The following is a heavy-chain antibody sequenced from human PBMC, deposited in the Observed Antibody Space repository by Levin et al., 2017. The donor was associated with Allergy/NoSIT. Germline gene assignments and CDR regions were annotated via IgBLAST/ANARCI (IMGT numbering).Heavy chain of an antibody. J-gene: IGHJ3*02. CDR1: GFTFSSYG. Sequence: PGVSLRLSCAASGFTFSSYGMHWVRQAPGKGLEWVAVISSDGRKKFYADSVKGRFTISRDNSKNTLDLQMNSLRAEDTAVYYCAKDVYGSGWYPLGNDAFEMWGQGTKVSVSS. CDR3: AKDVYGSGWYPLGNDAFEM. D-gene: IGHD6-19*01. V-gene: IGHV3-30*18. CDR2: ISSDGRKK.